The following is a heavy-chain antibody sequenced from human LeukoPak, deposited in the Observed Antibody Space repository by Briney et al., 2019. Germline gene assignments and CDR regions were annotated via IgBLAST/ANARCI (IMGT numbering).Heavy chain of an antibody. CDR1: RFTFTAAW. V-gene: IGHV3-15*01. CDR3: TSVGYGEYYFDN. J-gene: IGHJ4*02. CDR2: IKSKSDGGTT. Sequence: PGGSLRLSCAVSRFTFTAAWMSWVRQAPGKGLEWVGRIKSKSDGGTTDYAAPVKGRFTISRGDSKTTLYLQMNSLKTEDTAVYFCTSVGYGEYYFDNWGQGTLVTVSS. D-gene: IGHD4-17*01.